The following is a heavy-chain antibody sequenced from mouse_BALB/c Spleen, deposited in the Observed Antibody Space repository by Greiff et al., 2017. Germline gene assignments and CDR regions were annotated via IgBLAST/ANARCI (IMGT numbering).Heavy chain of an antibody. V-gene: IGHV1-9*01. CDR3: ARAYYRYDGDAMDY. J-gene: IGHJ4*01. CDR2: ILPGSGST. Sequence: QVQLQQSGAELMKPGASVKISCKATGYTFSSYWIEWVKQRPGHGLEWIGEILPGSGSTNYNEKFKGKATFTADTSSNTAYMQLSSLTSEDSAVYYCARAYYRYDGDAMDYWGQGTSVTVSS. CDR1: GYTFSSYW. D-gene: IGHD2-14*01.